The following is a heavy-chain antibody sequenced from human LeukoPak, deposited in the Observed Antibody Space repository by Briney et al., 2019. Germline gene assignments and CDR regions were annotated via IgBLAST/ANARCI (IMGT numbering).Heavy chain of an antibody. CDR1: GGSISSGDYY. V-gene: IGHV4-30-4*01. CDR3: ASHRRDYYDSSGYGY. CDR2: FYYSGST. J-gene: IGHJ4*02. D-gene: IGHD3-22*01. Sequence: SETLSLTCTVSGGSISSGDYYRSWIRQPPGKGLEWIGYFYYSGSTYYNPSLKSRVTISVDTSKNQFSLKLSSVTAADTAVYYCASHRRDYYDSSGYGYWGQGTLVTVSS.